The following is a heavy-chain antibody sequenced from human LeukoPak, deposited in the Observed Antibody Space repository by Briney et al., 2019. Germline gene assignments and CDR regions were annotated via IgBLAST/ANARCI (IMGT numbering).Heavy chain of an antibody. J-gene: IGHJ5*02. CDR3: AKVGADNSDP. Sequence: PGGSLRLSCAASGFTLSGYTMNWVRQAPDKGLEWVSSIRGSGDNIFYADSVKGRFTISRDNSKNTLYLQMNSLRAEDTAVYYCAKVGADNSDPRGQGTLVTVSS. D-gene: IGHD3-9*01. V-gene: IGHV3-23*01. CDR1: GFTLSGYT. CDR2: IRGSGDNI.